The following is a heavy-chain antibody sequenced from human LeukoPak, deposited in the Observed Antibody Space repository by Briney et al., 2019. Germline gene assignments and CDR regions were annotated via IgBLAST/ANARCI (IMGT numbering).Heavy chain of an antibody. CDR1: GGSMRSCY. CDR3: AREGTDQYYYYYMDV. V-gene: IGHV4-59*01. D-gene: IGHD3-10*01. J-gene: IGHJ6*03. CDR2: IYYSGTT. Sequence: PSETLSLTCTVSGGSMRSCYWSWIRQPPGKGLEWIGYIYYSGTTNYNPSLKSRVTISVDTSKTQFSLKLSSVTAADTAVYYCAREGTDQYYYYYMDVWGKGTTVTVSS.